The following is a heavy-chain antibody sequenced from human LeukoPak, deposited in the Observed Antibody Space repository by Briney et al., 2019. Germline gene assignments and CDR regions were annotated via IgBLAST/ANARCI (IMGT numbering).Heavy chain of an antibody. CDR2: IKPNSGGT. J-gene: IGHJ5*02. CDR1: GYTFTGYY. V-gene: IGHV1-2*02. Sequence: GASVKVSCKASGYTFTGYYIHWVRQAPGQGLEWMGWIKPNSGGTNYAQKFQGRVTMTRDTSISTAYMELSRLRSDDTAVYYCARDPPYSSGWYAWFDPWGQGTLVTVSS. CDR3: ARDPPYSSGWYAWFDP. D-gene: IGHD6-19*01.